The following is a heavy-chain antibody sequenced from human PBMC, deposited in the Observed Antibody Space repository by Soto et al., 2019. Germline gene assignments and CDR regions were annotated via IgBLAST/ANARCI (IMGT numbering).Heavy chain of an antibody. V-gene: IGHV1-8*01. CDR1: GYTFTSYD. J-gene: IGHJ5*02. CDR2: RNPNSGNT. CDR3: ARGVSYYDSSGYYNNWFDP. D-gene: IGHD3-22*01. Sequence: QVQLVQSGAEVKKPGASVKVSCKASGYTFTSYDINWVRQATGQGLEWMGWRNPNSGNTGYAQKFQGRVTMTRNTSISTAYMELRNLRSEDTAVYYCARGVSYYDSSGYYNNWFDPWGQGTLVTVSS.